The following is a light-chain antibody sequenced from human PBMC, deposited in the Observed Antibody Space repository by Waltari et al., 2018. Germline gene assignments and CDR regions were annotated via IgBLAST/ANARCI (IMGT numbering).Light chain of an antibody. CDR2: DAS. CDR1: QGISST. Sequence: EVVLTQSPATLSLSPGERVTLSCRASQGISSTLAWYQQKPGQAPRLLIFDASNRATGIPARFSGSGSGTDFTLTISTLEAEDSALYYCQQRTYWPPTFGGGTKVEIK. V-gene: IGKV3-11*01. J-gene: IGKJ4*01. CDR3: QQRTYWPPT.